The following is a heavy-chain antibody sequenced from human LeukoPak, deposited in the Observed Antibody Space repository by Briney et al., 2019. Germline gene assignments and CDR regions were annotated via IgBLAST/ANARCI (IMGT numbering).Heavy chain of an antibody. CDR1: GGSIISYY. CDR3: ARLTYYYDSSGYYNYYFDY. V-gene: IGHV4-59*01. Sequence: SEPLPLTCTVSGGSIISYYWRWIRQPPGKGLEWIGFIYYSGSTNYNPSPKSGVTISVDTSKNQFSLKLSSVTAADTAVYYCARLTYYYDSSGYYNYYFDYWGQGTLVTVSS. CDR2: IYYSGST. D-gene: IGHD3-22*01. J-gene: IGHJ4*02.